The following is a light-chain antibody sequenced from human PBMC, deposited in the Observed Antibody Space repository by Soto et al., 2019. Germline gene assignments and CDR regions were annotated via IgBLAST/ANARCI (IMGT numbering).Light chain of an antibody. Sequence: EIVLTQSPGTLSWSPGERATLSCRASQSVSSSYLAWYQQKPGQTSRLCIYVASSRATVIPDRFRRSGSGIDFTLTISRLEPDIFAVYYCQPYGSSPFTSGPGTKVDIK. J-gene: IGKJ3*01. V-gene: IGKV3-20*01. CDR1: QSVSSSY. CDR3: QPYGSSPFT. CDR2: VAS.